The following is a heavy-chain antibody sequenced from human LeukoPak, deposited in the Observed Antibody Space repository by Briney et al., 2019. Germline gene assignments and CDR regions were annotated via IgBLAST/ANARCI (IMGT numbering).Heavy chain of an antibody. CDR3: ARDLGPPHYDFWSERAYYYCYMDV. CDR2: INPSGGSA. J-gene: IGHJ6*03. D-gene: IGHD3-3*01. V-gene: IGHV1-46*01. Sequence: GASVKVSCKASGYTFTSYYMHWVRQAPGQGLEWMGIINPSGGSASYAQKFQGRVTMTRDMSTSTVYMELSSLRSEDTAVYYCARDLGPPHYDFWSERAYYYCYMDVWGKGTTVTVSS. CDR1: GYTFTSYY.